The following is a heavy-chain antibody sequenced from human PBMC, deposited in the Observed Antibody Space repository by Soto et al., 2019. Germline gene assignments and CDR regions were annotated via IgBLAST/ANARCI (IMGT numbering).Heavy chain of an antibody. V-gene: IGHV1-18*04. CDR2: ISTYNGNT. CDR3: ARSYYDFWSGKPPGGFDP. Sequence: QVQLVQSGAEVKKPGASVKVSCKASGYTFTSYGISWVRQAPGQGLEWMGWISTYNGNTNYAQKLQGRVTMTTDTSTSTAYMEVRSLRSDDTAVYYCARSYYDFWSGKPPGGFDPWGQGTLVTVSS. CDR1: GYTFTSYG. J-gene: IGHJ5*02. D-gene: IGHD3-3*01.